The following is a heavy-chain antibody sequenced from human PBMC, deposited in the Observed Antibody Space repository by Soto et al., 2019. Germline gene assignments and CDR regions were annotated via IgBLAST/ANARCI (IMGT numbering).Heavy chain of an antibody. CDR2: IIPIFGTA. J-gene: IGHJ5*02. CDR3: ARDRARNYGWFDP. D-gene: IGHD1-7*01. V-gene: IGHV1-69*12. Sequence: QVQLVQSGAEVKKPGSSVKVSCKASGGTFSSYAISWVRQAPGQGLEWMGGIIPIFGTANYAQKFQGRVTITADESRSPAAMELSSLRSEDTAVYYCARDRARNYGWFDPWGQGTLVTVSS. CDR1: GGTFSSYA.